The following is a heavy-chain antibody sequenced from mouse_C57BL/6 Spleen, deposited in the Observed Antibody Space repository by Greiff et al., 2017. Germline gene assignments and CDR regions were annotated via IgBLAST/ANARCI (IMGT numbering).Heavy chain of an antibody. V-gene: IGHV1-80*01. J-gene: IGHJ2*01. CDR2: IYPGDGDT. D-gene: IGHD1-1*01. Sequence: QVQLQQSGAELVKPGASVKISSKASGYAFSSYWMNWVKQRPGKGLEWIGKIYPGDGDTNYNGKFKGKATLTADKSSSTAYMQLSSLTSEDSAVYFCARDGSWLFDCWGQGTTLTVSS. CDR3: ARDGSWLFDC. CDR1: GYAFSSYW.